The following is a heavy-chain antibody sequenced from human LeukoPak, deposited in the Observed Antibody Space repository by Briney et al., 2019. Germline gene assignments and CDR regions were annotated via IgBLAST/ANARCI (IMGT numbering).Heavy chain of an antibody. CDR2: IHTRSGGT. V-gene: IGHV1-2*02. J-gene: IGHJ4*02. D-gene: IGHD3-9*01. Sequence: ASVKVSCKATGFTFTDFYMHWIRQAPGQGLEWMGWIHTRSGGTNSAQKFQDRLTMTRDTSISTIYMELNSPRSDDTAVYYCARDLDWGPDCWGQGTLVTVSS. CDR3: ARDLDWGPDC. CDR1: GFTFTDFY.